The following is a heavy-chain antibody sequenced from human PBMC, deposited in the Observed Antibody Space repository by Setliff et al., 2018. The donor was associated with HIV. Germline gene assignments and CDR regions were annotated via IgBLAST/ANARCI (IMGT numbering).Heavy chain of an antibody. CDR3: VRDITTCWDV. Sequence: PGGSLRLSCAASGLSFSNYWMHWVRQAPGKGLVWVSRINSDGSSTSYADSVKGRFTISRDNPKNMLYLQMNSLRGEDTAVYYCVRDITTCWDVWGQGTTVTVSS. D-gene: IGHD1-20*01. V-gene: IGHV3-74*01. CDR2: INSDGSST. J-gene: IGHJ6*02. CDR1: GLSFSNYW.